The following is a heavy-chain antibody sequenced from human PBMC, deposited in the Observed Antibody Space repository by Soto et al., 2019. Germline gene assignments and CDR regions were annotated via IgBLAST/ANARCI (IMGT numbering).Heavy chain of an antibody. V-gene: IGHV3-23*01. Sequence: GGALRVSCAASGFTFSSYAMSWFRQAPGKGLEWVSAISGSGGSTYYADSVKGRFTISRDNSKNTLYLQMNSLRAEDTAVYYCANGGRQWLVRSGVGFDYWGQGTLVTVSS. CDR2: ISGSGGST. CDR3: ANGGRQWLVRSGVGFDY. CDR1: GFTFSSYA. J-gene: IGHJ4*02. D-gene: IGHD6-19*01.